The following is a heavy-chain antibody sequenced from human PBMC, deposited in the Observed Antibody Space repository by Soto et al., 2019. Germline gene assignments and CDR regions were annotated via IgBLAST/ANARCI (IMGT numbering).Heavy chain of an antibody. CDR3: ARVERGTATTVVDAFDI. CDR1: GGFVTSGSYY. V-gene: IGHV4-34*01. D-gene: IGHD1-1*01. CDR2: MSHSGGT. Sequence: QVQLQQWGAGLLKPSETLSLTCAVYGGFVTSGSYYWSWIRQPPGKGLEWIGQMSHSGGTHFNPSLKGRVTISVDTSKNQFTLKISSAAAADTALYSCARVERGTATTVVDAFDIWGPGTMVTVSS. J-gene: IGHJ3*02.